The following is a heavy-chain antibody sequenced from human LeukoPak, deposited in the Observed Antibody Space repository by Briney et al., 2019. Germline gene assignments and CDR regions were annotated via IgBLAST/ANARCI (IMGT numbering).Heavy chain of an antibody. CDR1: GFTFSSYS. Sequence: PGGSLRLSCAASGFTFSSYSMNWVRQAPGKGLEWVSSISSSSSNIYYADSVKGRFTISRDNAKNSLYLQMNSLRAEDTAVYYCAKDRCSNGVGCYYYYMDVWGKGTTVTISS. CDR3: AKDRCSNGVGCYYYYMDV. D-gene: IGHD2-8*01. J-gene: IGHJ6*03. V-gene: IGHV3-21*01. CDR2: ISSSSSNI.